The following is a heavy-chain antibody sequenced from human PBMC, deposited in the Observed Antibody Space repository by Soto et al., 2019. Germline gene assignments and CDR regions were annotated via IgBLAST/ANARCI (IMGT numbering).Heavy chain of an antibody. D-gene: IGHD2-2*01. CDR3: ACLPMPRGPADY. J-gene: IGHJ4*02. CDR2: INGDGTTT. V-gene: IGHV3-74*01. Sequence: DVQLVESGGGLVQPGGSLRLSCAASGSNFSTIWMHWVRQAPGKGLVWVARINGDGTTTQYADAVKGRFSISRDNAEKTLYLHMSTLRAEDTGVYYGACLPMPRGPADYWGQGTPVTVSS. CDR1: GSNFSTIW.